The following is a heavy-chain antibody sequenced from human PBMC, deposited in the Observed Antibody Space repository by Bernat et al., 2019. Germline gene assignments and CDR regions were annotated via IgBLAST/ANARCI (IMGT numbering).Heavy chain of an antibody. Sequence: EVQLMESGGGLVKPGGSLRLSCAASGFSFSTYPMGWVRQAPGKGLEWVSSISSSGAYIYYAESMKGRFTISRDNAKNSLYLQMNSLRAEDTALFYCASSTRKAIYYFDYWGQGTLVTVSS. CDR1: GFSFSTYP. D-gene: IGHD3-3*01. J-gene: IGHJ4*02. V-gene: IGHV3-21*01. CDR2: ISSSGAYI. CDR3: ASSTRKAIYYFDY.